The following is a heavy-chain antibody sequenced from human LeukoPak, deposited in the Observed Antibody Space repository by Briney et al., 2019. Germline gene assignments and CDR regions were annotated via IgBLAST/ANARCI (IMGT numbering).Heavy chain of an antibody. CDR1: GFTFSSYA. V-gene: IGHV3-30-3*01. Sequence: GRSLRLSCAASGFTFSSYAMHWVRQAPGKGLEWVAVISYDGSNKYYADSVKGRFTISRDNSKNTLYLQMNSLRAEDTAVYYCARAGSNWNYVYWGQGTLVTVSS. CDR2: ISYDGSNK. D-gene: IGHD1-7*01. J-gene: IGHJ4*02. CDR3: ARAGSNWNYVY.